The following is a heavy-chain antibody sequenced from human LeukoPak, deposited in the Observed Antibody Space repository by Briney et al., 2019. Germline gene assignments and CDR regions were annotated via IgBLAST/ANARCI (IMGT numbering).Heavy chain of an antibody. CDR2: ISWDGGST. CDR1: GFIFDDYA. CDR3: AKGSGYSYGLPFDF. Sequence: GSLRLSCAASGFIFDDYAMHWVRQAPGKGLEWVSLISWDGGSTYYADSVKGRFTISRDNRRTSLYLQMNSLRTEDTALYYCAKGSGYSYGLPFDFWGQGTLVTVSS. V-gene: IGHV3-43D*03. J-gene: IGHJ4*02. D-gene: IGHD5-18*01.